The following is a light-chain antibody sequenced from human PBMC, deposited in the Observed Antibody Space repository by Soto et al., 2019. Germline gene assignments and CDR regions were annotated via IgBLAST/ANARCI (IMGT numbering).Light chain of an antibody. J-gene: IGLJ2*01. CDR2: DVT. CDR1: SSDVGDYNY. Sequence: QSALTQPASVSGSPGQSITISCTGTSSDVGDYNYVSWYQQHPGKAPKLMIFDVTNRPSGVSNRFSGSKSGNTASLTISGLQAEDEDDYYCSSYTSSSTVVFGGGTKVTVL. CDR3: SSYTSSSTVV. V-gene: IGLV2-14*01.